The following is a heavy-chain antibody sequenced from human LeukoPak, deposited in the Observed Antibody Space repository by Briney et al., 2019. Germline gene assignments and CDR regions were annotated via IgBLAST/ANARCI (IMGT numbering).Heavy chain of an antibody. V-gene: IGHV3-33*06. CDR3: AKSRGYYYEKSGPADY. J-gene: IGHJ4*02. CDR1: GFTFSSYG. CDR2: IWYDGSIK. D-gene: IGHD3-22*01. Sequence: GRSLRLSCAASGFTFSSYGMHWVRQAPGKGLEWVAVIWYDGSIKYYGDSVKGRFTISRDNSKNTLYLQMNSLSVEDTAVYYCAKSRGYYYEKSGPADYWGQGTLVTVSS.